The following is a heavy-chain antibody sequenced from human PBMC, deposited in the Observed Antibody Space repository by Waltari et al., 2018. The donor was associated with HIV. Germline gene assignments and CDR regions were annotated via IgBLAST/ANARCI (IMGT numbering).Heavy chain of an antibody. CDR1: GASFTSSY. D-gene: IGHD2-21*01. CDR3: ARVRCGGGGCQWSFDV. V-gene: IGHV1-46*01. J-gene: IGHJ3*01. CDR2: LNPNDGRT. Sequence: QVQLVQSGAEVKKPGASVKISCKTSGASFTSSYIHWVRQAPGQGLVWMGILNPNDGRTTFPQHFLGRISMTRDTPRSTVYRELQSFQPYDTATYYCARVRCGGGGCQWSFDVWGQGTKVTVS.